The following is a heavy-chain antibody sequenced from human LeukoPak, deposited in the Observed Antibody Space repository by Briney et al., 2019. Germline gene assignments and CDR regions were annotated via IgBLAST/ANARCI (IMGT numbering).Heavy chain of an antibody. V-gene: IGHV3-23*01. CDR1: GFTFSSYA. Sequence: GGSLRLSCAASGFTFSSYAMSWVRQAPGKGLEWVSAISGSGGSKYYADSVKGRFTISRDNSKNTLYLQMNSLRAEDTAVYYCAKSKRQGYCTNGVCYGGFDYWGQGTLVNVFS. J-gene: IGHJ4*02. D-gene: IGHD2-8*01. CDR3: AKSKRQGYCTNGVCYGGFDY. CDR2: ISGSGGSK.